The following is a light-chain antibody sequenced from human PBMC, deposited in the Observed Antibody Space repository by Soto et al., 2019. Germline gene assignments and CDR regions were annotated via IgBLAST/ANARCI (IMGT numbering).Light chain of an antibody. J-gene: IGKJ4*01. CDR3: DLVTFPPLP. CDR2: KAS. Sequence: DNQRAQSPSTLAGSVGDRVTITCRASQTISSWLAWYQQKPGKAPKLLIYKASTLKSGVPSRFSGSGSGTEFTLTISSLHPYDFSAYHRDLVTFPPLPFGGVTKV. V-gene: IGKV1-5*03. CDR1: QTISSW.